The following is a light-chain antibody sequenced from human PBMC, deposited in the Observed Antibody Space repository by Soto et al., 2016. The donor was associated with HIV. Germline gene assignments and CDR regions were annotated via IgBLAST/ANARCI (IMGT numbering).Light chain of an antibody. J-gene: IGLJ1*01. CDR2: EDS. Sequence: SYELTQPPSVSVASGKTATITCVGNNIETKSVQWYQQKPGQAPALVVYEDSDRPSGIPERFSASNSGNTATLNISRVEAGDEADYHCQVWDSADDHYVFGTGTKVTVL. CDR3: QVWDSADDHYV. CDR1: NIETKS. V-gene: IGLV3-21*03.